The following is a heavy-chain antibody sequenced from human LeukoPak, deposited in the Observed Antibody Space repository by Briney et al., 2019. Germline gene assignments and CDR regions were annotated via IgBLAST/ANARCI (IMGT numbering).Heavy chain of an antibody. Sequence: GASVKVSCKASGGTFSSYAISWVRQAPGQGLEWMGGIIPIFGTANYAQKFQGRVTITADKSTSTAYMELSSLRSEDTAVYYCARDGRDYDSSGYYYYWGQGTLVTVSS. CDR3: ARDGRDYDSSGYYYY. J-gene: IGHJ4*02. CDR1: GGTFSSYA. CDR2: IIPIFGTA. D-gene: IGHD3-22*01. V-gene: IGHV1-69*06.